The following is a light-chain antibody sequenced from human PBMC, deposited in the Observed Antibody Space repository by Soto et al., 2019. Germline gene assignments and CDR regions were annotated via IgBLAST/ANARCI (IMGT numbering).Light chain of an antibody. J-gene: IGKJ1*01. Sequence: EVVFTQSPCTLSLYPGERVTLSCRASQSVSSSLAWYQQRPGQAPRLLIYDTSTRAAGIAARFSGSGSGTEFTLTISSLQSEDFAVYYCQQYVHWPPRTFGQGTKVDIK. CDR1: QSVSSS. CDR3: QQYVHWPPRT. CDR2: DTS. V-gene: IGKV3-15*01.